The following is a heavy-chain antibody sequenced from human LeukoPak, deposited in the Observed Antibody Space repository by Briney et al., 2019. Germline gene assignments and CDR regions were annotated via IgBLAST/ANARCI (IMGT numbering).Heavy chain of an antibody. CDR2: TSAYNGDT. J-gene: IGHJ4*02. CDR1: GYTFTSYG. V-gene: IGHV1-18*01. CDR3: ARDRGYYGSGSYSAY. Sequence: ASVKVSCKASGYTFTSYGISWVRQAPGQGLEWMMWTSAYNGDTNYAQKLQGRVTMTTDTSTSTAYMELRSLRSDDTAVYYCARDRGYYGSGSYSAYWGQGTLVTVSS. D-gene: IGHD3-10*01.